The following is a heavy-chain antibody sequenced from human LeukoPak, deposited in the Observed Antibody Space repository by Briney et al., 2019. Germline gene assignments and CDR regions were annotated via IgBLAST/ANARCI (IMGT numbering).Heavy chain of an antibody. V-gene: IGHV3-74*01. J-gene: IGHJ4*02. D-gene: IGHD4-17*01. CDR3: ARGLYGDPPGFDY. CDR1: GFTFTAYW. CDR2: TDADGRNT. Sequence: GGSLRLSCAASGFTFTAYWMHWVRQAPGEGLVWVSRTDADGRNTNYADSVKGRFTISRDNAKNTLYLQMNSLTVEDTALYYCARGLYGDPPGFDYWGQGSLVTVSS.